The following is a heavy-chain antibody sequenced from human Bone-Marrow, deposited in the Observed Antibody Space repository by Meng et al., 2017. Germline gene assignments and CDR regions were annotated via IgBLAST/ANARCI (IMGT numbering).Heavy chain of an antibody. CDR2: IDTKTGSP. D-gene: IGHD2-2*01. CDR3: TRDGYSDCSRTSCFDY. Sequence: ASVKVSCKASGYTLTSYAINWLRQAPGQGLEWMGWIDTKTGSPRYAQGFTGRLVFSSDTSVSTAYLQISGLKADDTAVYYCTRDGYSDCSRTSCFDYWGQGTLVTVSS. CDR1: GYTLTSYA. V-gene: IGHV7-4-1*02. J-gene: IGHJ4*02.